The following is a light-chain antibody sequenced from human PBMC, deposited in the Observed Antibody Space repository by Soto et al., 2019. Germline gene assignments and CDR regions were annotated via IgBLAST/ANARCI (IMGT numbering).Light chain of an antibody. Sequence: QPVLTQSPSASASLGASVKVTCTLSSGHSSYAIAWHQQQPEKGPRYLMKLNSDGRHSKGDGIPDRFSGSSSGAERYLTISSLQSEDEAEYFCQTWGTGIAVFGGGTQLTVL. V-gene: IGLV4-69*01. CDR2: LNSDGRH. CDR3: QTWGTGIAV. J-gene: IGLJ7*01. CDR1: SGHSSYA.